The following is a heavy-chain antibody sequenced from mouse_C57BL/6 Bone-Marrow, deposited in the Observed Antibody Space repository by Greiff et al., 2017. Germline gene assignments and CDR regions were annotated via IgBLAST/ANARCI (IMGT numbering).Heavy chain of an antibody. Sequence: VQLQQSGAELVKPGASVKLSCTASGFNIKDYDMHWVKQRTEQGLEWIGRIDPEDGENKYAPKVQGKATITADTSSHTAYLQLSSLTSEDTAVYYCARTGWFAYWGQGTLVTVSA. CDR2: IDPEDGEN. D-gene: IGHD4-1*01. J-gene: IGHJ3*01. CDR3: ARTGWFAY. CDR1: GFNIKDYD. V-gene: IGHV14-2*01.